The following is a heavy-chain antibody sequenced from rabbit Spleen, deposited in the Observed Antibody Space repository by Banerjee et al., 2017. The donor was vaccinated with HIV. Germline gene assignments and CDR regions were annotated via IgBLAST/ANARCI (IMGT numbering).Heavy chain of an antibody. CDR3: TRAPGGDTFRLTRLDL. Sequence: LEESGGGLVKPGGTLTLTCKASGFDLSSYYYMCWVRQAPGKGLELIACIGTTSGSAAYASWAKGRFTISRSTSLNTVTLQMTSLAAADTATYFCTRAPGGDTFRLTRLDLWGPGTLVTVS. CDR1: GFDLSSYYY. CDR2: IGTTSGSA. D-gene: IGHD2-1*01. J-gene: IGHJ3*01. V-gene: IGHV1S43*01.